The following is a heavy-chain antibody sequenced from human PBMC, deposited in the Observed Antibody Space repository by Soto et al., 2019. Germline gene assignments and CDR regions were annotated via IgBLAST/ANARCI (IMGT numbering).Heavy chain of an antibody. CDR2: ISAYNGNT. V-gene: IGHV1-18*01. CDR3: ARDGSPRITIFGVVISDAFDI. CDR1: GHTFTRYG. Sequence: ASVKVSCKASGHTFTRYGISWVRQAPGQGLEWMGWISAYNGNTNYAQKLQGRVTMTTDTSTSTAYMELRSLRSDDTAVYYCARDGSPRITIFGVVISDAFDIWGQGTMVTVSS. D-gene: IGHD3-3*01. J-gene: IGHJ3*02.